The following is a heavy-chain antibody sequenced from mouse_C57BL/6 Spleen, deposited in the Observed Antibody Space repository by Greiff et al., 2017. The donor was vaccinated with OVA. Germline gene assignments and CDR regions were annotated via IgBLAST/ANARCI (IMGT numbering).Heavy chain of an antibody. CDR2: INPGSGGT. CDR1: GYAFTNYL. D-gene: IGHD1-1*01. CDR3: ARSGLLRAGAMDY. J-gene: IGHJ4*01. Sequence: QVQLQQSGAELVRPGTSVKVSCKASGYAFTNYLIEWVKQRPGQGLEWIGAINPGSGGTNYNEKFKGKATLTADKSSSTAYMQLSSLTSEDSAVYFCARSGLLRAGAMDYWGQGTSVTVSS. V-gene: IGHV1-54*01.